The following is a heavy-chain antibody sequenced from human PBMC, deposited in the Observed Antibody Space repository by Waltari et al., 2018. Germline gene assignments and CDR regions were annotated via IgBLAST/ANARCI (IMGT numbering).Heavy chain of an antibody. CDR2: INPTSGGT. V-gene: IGHV1-2*06. CDR1: GYTFTGYY. D-gene: IGHD3-22*01. Sequence: QVQLVQSGAEVKKPGASVKVSCKASGYTFTGYYMHWVRQAPGQGLEWMGRINPTSGGTNYAQKFQGRVTMIRETSISTADMELSRLRSDDTAVYYCARDTRGRYYDSSGYAPHFDYWGQGTLVTVSS. J-gene: IGHJ4*02. CDR3: ARDTRGRYYDSSGYAPHFDY.